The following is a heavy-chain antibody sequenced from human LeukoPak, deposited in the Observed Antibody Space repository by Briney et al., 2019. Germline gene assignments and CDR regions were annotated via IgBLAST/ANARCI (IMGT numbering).Heavy chain of an antibody. CDR3: ARARGTRKKIVYYYDSSAAFDI. D-gene: IGHD3-22*01. CDR1: GGSISSSSYY. Sequence: SETLSLTCTVSGGSISSSSYYWGWIRQPPGKGLEWIGGIYYSGSTYYNPSLKSRVTISVDTSKNQFSLKLSSVTAADTAVYYCARARGTRKKIVYYYDSSAAFDIWGQGTMVTVSS. CDR2: IYYSGST. J-gene: IGHJ3*02. V-gene: IGHV4-39*01.